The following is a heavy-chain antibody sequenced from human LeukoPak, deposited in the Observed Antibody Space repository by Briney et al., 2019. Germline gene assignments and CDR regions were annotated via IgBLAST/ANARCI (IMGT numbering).Heavy chain of an antibody. CDR3: ARGGGYYYGSGSYQTD. Sequence: SGGSLRLSCAASGFTFSSYWMSWVRQAPGKGLEWVANIKQDGSEKYYVDSVKGRFTISRDNAKNSLYLQMNSLRAEDTAVYYCARGGGYYYGSGSYQTDWGQGTLVTVSS. V-gene: IGHV3-7*01. D-gene: IGHD3-10*01. CDR2: IKQDGSEK. CDR1: GFTFSSYW. J-gene: IGHJ4*02.